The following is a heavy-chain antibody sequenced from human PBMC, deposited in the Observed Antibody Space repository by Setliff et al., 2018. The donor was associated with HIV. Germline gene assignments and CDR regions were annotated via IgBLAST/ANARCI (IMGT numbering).Heavy chain of an antibody. CDR3: ARLTTTYYYDSSAYYHPV. CDR2: IYHTGST. D-gene: IGHD3-22*01. V-gene: IGHV4-39*07. CDR1: GGSIDNDKYY. Sequence: SETLSLTCSVSGGSIDNDKYYWTWIRQPPGKGLEWTGSIYHTGSTNYNPSLKSRVTISVDTSKNQFSLKLSSVTAADTAVFYCARLTTTYYYDSSAYYHPVWGQGTLVTVSS. J-gene: IGHJ4*02.